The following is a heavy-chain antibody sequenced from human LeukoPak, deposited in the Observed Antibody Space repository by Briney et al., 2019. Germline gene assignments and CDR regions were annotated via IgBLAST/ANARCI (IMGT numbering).Heavy chain of an antibody. D-gene: IGHD3-22*01. Sequence: SETLSLTCAVYGGSFSGYYWSWIRQPPGKGLEWIGEINHSGSTNYNPSLKSRVTISVDTSKNQFSLKLSSVTAADTAVCYCASDSSGYRRDFQHWGQGTLVTVSS. J-gene: IGHJ1*01. CDR2: INHSGST. V-gene: IGHV4-34*01. CDR3: ASDSSGYRRDFQH. CDR1: GGSFSGYY.